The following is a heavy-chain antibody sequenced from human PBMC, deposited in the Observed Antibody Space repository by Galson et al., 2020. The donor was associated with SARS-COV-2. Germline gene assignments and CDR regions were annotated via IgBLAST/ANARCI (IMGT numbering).Heavy chain of an antibody. Sequence: GGSLRLSCAETGFIFSGFDMHWVRQAAGKGLEWVSGIGTTGNTYYPESVKGRFTISRENAKNSLYLQMNSLRAEDTAVYYCARATILYDYGMDVWGQGTTVTVSS. CDR1: GFIFSGFD. CDR2: IGTTGNT. V-gene: IGHV3-13*01. CDR3: ARATILYDYGMDV. D-gene: IGHD3-9*01. J-gene: IGHJ6*02.